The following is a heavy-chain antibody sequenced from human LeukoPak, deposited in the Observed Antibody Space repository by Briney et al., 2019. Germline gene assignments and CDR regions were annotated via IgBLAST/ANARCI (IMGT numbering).Heavy chain of an antibody. V-gene: IGHV4-34*01. CDR3: ARAVVVGGYFTY. CDR2: INHSGST. Sequence: SETLSLTCAVYGGSFSGYYWSWIRQPPGRGLEWIGEINHSGSTNYNPSLKSRVTISVDTSKNQFSLKLSSVAAADTAVYYCARAVVVGGYFTYWGQGTLVTVSS. J-gene: IGHJ4*02. CDR1: GGSFSGYY. D-gene: IGHD2-2*01.